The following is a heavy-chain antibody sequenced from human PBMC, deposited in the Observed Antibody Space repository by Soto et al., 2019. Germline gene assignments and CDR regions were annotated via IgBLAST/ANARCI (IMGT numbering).Heavy chain of an antibody. CDR3: AGGRNWFDS. Sequence: DSVKGRFTISRDKSKNTLYLQMNSLRPDDTAVYYCAGGRNWFDSWGQGTLVTVSS. V-gene: IGHV3-30*01. J-gene: IGHJ5*01.